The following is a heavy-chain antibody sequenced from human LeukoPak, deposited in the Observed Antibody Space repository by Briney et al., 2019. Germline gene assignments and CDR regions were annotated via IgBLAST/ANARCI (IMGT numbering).Heavy chain of an antibody. CDR2: INTDGTVT. J-gene: IGHJ4*02. V-gene: IGHV3-74*03. D-gene: IGHD6-19*01. CDR1: GFTFSNYW. Sequence: PGVSLRLPCAPSGFTFSNYWMLWVPQAPGKALESVSRINTDGTVTTYADSVKGRFTVSRDNADNTMFLQMNSVRDEDTAVYYCATKQWLAPPPDSWGQGTPVTVSS. CDR3: ATKQWLAPPPDS.